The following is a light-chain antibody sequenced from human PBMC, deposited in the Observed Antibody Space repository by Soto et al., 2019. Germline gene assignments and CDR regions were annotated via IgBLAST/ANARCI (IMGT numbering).Light chain of an antibody. Sequence: QAVVTQPPSVSGAPGQRVTFSCTGSNSNIGAGYDVHWYQQLPGTAPKLLIYASRNRPSGVPDRFSGSRSGTSASLTITGLQAEDEADYYCQSYDSGLSGSLFGGGTKLTVL. CDR3: QSYDSGLSGSL. V-gene: IGLV1-40*01. CDR1: NSNIGAGYD. CDR2: ASR. J-gene: IGLJ3*02.